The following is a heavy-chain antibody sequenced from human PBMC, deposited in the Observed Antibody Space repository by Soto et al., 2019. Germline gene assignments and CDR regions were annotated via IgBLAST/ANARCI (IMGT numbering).Heavy chain of an antibody. J-gene: IGHJ4*02. D-gene: IGHD6-19*01. CDR1: GFIVSSSY. CDR2: IYADGRT. CDR3: ARCGGWYVQCYFDC. Sequence: DVQLVETGGSLIQPGRYLRLSCAASGFIVSSSYMTWVRQAPGKGLEWVSVIYADGRTYYADSVKGRFTISRDNSKNTLYLQMNSLSADYTAVYYCARCGGWYVQCYFDCWCQGTLVTVSS. V-gene: IGHV3-53*02.